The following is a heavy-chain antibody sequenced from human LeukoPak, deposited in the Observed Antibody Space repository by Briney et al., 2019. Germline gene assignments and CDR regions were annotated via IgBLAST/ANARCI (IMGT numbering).Heavy chain of an antibody. CDR1: GFTFDDYA. Sequence: GGSLRLSCAASGFTFDDYAMHWVRQAPGKGLEWVSGISRNSGSIGYADSVKGRFTISRDNAKNSLYLQMNSLRAEDTALYYCAKDPEYYYDSSGYYDYWGQGTLVTVSS. D-gene: IGHD3-22*01. V-gene: IGHV3-9*01. CDR3: AKDPEYYYDSSGYYDY. J-gene: IGHJ4*02. CDR2: ISRNSGSI.